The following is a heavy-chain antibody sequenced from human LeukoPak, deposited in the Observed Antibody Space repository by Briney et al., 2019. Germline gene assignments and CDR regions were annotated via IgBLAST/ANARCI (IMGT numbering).Heavy chain of an antibody. CDR3: ARHDYGGNSAWFDP. CDR2: IFYSGST. V-gene: IGHV4-59*01. CDR1: GGSIRGYF. Sequence: PSETLSLTCTVSGGSIRGYFWSWIRQPPGKGLEWIGYIFYSGSTYYNPSLMSRVTISVDMSTNQFPLELTSVTAADTAVYYCARHDYGGNSAWFDPWGQGTLVTVSS. J-gene: IGHJ5*02. D-gene: IGHD4-23*01.